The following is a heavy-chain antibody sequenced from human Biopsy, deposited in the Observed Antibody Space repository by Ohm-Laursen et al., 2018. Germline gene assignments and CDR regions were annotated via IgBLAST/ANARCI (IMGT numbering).Heavy chain of an antibody. V-gene: IGHV5-51*01. CDR2: IYPADSDI. J-gene: IGHJ3*01. CDR1: GYNFKTQW. Sequence: ESLRISCKASGYNFKTQWIGWVRQKPGKGLDWLGIIYPADSDIRYSPSFNGQVTISAEKSTRTAYLHWSSLKASDTAMYYCASLVRENTWCYVFDVWGQGTRVTVSS. CDR3: ASLVRENTWCYVFDV. D-gene: IGHD1-26*01.